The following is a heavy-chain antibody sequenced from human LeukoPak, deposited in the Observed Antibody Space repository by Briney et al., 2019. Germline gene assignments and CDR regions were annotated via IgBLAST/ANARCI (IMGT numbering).Heavy chain of an antibody. D-gene: IGHD6-13*01. CDR2: IYYSGST. J-gene: IGHJ3*02. V-gene: IGHV4-39*01. Sequence: PSETLSLTCTVSGGSISSSSYYWGWIRQPPGKGLEWIGSIYYSGSTYYNPSLKSRVTISVDTSKNQFSLKLSSVTAADTAVYYCARRIAAAGICNPCDAFDIWGQGTMVTVSS. CDR1: GGSISSSSYY. CDR3: ARRIAAAGICNPCDAFDI.